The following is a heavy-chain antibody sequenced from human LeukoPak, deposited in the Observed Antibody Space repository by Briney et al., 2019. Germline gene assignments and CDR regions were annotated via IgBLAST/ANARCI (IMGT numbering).Heavy chain of an antibody. D-gene: IGHD2-2*01. CDR1: GGAISIANW. CDR2: IFHSGNT. CDR3: ARESCTSSSCYARYYYGMDV. V-gene: IGHV4-4*02. J-gene: IGHJ6*04. Sequence: SGTLSLTCAVSGGAISIANWGSSARQPPGKGLEWIGEIFHSGNTNYNPSLKSRLTISVDKSKNQFSLKLTSVTAADTAVYYCARESCTSSSCYARYYYGMDVWGKGTTVTVSS.